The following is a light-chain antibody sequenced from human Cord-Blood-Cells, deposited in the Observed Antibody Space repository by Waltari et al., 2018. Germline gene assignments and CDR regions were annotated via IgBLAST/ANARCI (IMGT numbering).Light chain of an antibody. J-gene: IGKJ4*01. CDR3: QQRSNWPLT. V-gene: IGKV3-11*01. Sequence: EIVLTQSPATLSLSPGERATLSCRASQSVSSYLACYQQQPCQAPRLLIYDASNRATGIPARFSGSEYGTDFTLTISSLEPEDFAVYYCQQRSNWPLTFGGGTKVEIK. CDR1: QSVSSY. CDR2: DAS.